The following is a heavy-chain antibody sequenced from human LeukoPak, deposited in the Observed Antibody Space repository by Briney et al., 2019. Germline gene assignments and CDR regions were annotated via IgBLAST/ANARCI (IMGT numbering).Heavy chain of an antibody. Sequence: GGSLRLSCAASGFTFSSSWMTRVRQAPGKGLEWVANIKEDGGETNYVDSAKGRFTISRDNSKNSLYLQMNSLRAEDTAVYYCARDWTPLGSGSYNDAFDLWGQGTMVTVSS. V-gene: IGHV3-7*03. D-gene: IGHD6-19*01. CDR1: GFTFSSSW. CDR3: ARDWTPLGSGSYNDAFDL. CDR2: IKEDGGET. J-gene: IGHJ3*01.